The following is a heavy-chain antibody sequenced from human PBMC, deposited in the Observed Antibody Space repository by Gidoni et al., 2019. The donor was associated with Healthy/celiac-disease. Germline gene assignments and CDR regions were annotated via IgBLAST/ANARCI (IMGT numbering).Heavy chain of an antibody. V-gene: IGHV1-18*01. CDR3: AGSYCGGDCYGYFDY. CDR2: ISAYNGNT. CDR1: GYTFTSYG. D-gene: IGHD2-21*02. J-gene: IGHJ4*02. Sequence: QVQLVQSGAEVKKPGASAKVSCKASGYTFTSYGISWVRQAPGQGLEWMGWISAYNGNTNYAQKLQGRVTMTTDTSTSTAYMELRSLRSDDTAVYYCAGSYCGGDCYGYFDYWGQGTLVTVSS.